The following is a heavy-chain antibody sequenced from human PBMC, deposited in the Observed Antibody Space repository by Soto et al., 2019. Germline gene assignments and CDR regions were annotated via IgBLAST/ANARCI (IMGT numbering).Heavy chain of an antibody. CDR3: ARGLRNYYDRSGLHY. J-gene: IGHJ4*02. Sequence: GGSLRLSCVGSEFTFSNYAMNWVRQAPGKGLEWVSYISYTGSTIYYADSVRGRFTISRDNSKNSLYLQMNSLRAEDTAVYYCARGLRNYYDRSGLHYWGQGTLVTVSS. CDR2: ISYTGSTI. D-gene: IGHD3-22*01. V-gene: IGHV3-48*03. CDR1: EFTFSNYA.